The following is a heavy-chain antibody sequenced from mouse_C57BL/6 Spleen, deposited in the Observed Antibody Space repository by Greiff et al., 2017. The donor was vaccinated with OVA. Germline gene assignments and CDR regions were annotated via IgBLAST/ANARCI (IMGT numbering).Heavy chain of an antibody. J-gene: IGHJ1*03. CDR1: GYAFSSYW. Sequence: VQLQESGAELVKPGASVKISCKASGYAFSSYWMNWVKQRPGQGLEWIGQIYPGDGDTKYNGKFKGKATLTADKSSSTAYMQLSSLTSEDSAVYFCAREDYGSSYGYFDVWGTGTTVTVSS. CDR2: IYPGDGDT. D-gene: IGHD1-1*01. V-gene: IGHV1-80*01. CDR3: AREDYGSSYGYFDV.